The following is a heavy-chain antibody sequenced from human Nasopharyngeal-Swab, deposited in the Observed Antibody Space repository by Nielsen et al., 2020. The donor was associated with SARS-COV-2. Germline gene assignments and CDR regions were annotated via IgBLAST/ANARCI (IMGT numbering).Heavy chain of an antibody. CDR2: IWYDGSNK. V-gene: IGHV3-33*01. Sequence: LKISCAAPGFTFSNYGMHWVRQAPGKGLEWVALIWYDGSNKYYADSVKGRFTISRDNSKNTLYLQMNSLRAEDTAVYYCARGGWLQIITYFDLWGRGTLVTVSS. CDR3: ARGGWLQIITYFDL. CDR1: GFTFSNYG. J-gene: IGHJ2*01. D-gene: IGHD5-24*01.